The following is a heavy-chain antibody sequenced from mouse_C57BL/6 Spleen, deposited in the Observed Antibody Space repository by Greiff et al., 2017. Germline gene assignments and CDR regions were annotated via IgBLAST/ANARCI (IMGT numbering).Heavy chain of an antibody. J-gene: IGHJ1*03. CDR2: INPSTGGS. Sequence: VQLKQSGPDLVKPGASVKISCKASGYSFTGYYMNWVKQSPEKSLEWIGEINPSTGGSIYNQKFEAKATLTVDKSSSTAYMQLKSLTSEDSAVYYCARRGSPYWYFDVWGTGTTVTVSS. CDR1: GYSFTGYY. V-gene: IGHV1-42*01. CDR3: ARRGSPYWYFDV.